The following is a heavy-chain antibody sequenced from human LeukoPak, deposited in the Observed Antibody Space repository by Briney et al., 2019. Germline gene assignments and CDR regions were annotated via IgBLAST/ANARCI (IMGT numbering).Heavy chain of an antibody. CDR1: GGSISSSY. Sequence: SETLSLTCIVSGGSISSSYWSWIRQPPGKGLEWIGYIYYSGSTNYNPSLKSRVTISVDTSKNQFSLKLSSVTAADTAVYYCARGGDDDDYGDYASYWYFDLWGRGTLVTVSS. CDR3: ARGGDDDDYGDYASYWYFDL. V-gene: IGHV4-59*01. J-gene: IGHJ2*01. D-gene: IGHD4-17*01. CDR2: IYYSGST.